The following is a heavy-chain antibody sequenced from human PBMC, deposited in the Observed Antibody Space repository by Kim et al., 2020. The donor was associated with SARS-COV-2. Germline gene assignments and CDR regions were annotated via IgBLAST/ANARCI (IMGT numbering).Heavy chain of an antibody. J-gene: IGHJ4*02. CDR3: ATHYYGSRSYYNPFDY. V-gene: IGHV3-23*01. Sequence: GGSLRLSCAASGFTFSSYAMSWVRQAPGKGLEWVSAIRGSGGSTYYADSVKGRFTISRDNSKNTLYLQMNSLRAEDTAVYYCATHYYGSRSYYNPFDYWGPGAPVPVFS. CDR2: IRGSGGST. CDR1: GFTFSSYA. D-gene: IGHD3-10*01.